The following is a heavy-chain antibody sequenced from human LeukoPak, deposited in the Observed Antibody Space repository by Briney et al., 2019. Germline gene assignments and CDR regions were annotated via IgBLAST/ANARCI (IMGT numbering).Heavy chain of an antibody. V-gene: IGHV3-7*01. J-gene: IGHJ6*03. CDR2: IKQDGSEK. CDR3: AKAVRRVPVYYYYMDV. Sequence: GGSLRLSCAVSGFTFSSYWMSWVRQAPGKGLEWVANIKQDGSEKYYVDSVKGRFTISRDNAKNSLYLQMNSLRAEDTAVYYCAKAVRRVPVYYYYMDVWGKGTTVTISS. D-gene: IGHD3-10*01. CDR1: GFTFSSYW.